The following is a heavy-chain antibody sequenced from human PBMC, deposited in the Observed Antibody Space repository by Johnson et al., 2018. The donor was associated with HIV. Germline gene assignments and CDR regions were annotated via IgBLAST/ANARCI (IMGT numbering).Heavy chain of an antibody. J-gene: IGHJ3*02. CDR1: GFTVSSNY. CDR3: ARDVAATMIVVGGAYDAFDI. Sequence: VQLVESGGGLVQPGGSLRLSCAASGFTVSSNYMSWVRQAPGKGLAWVSVIYSGGSTYYEDSVKGRFTISRDNSKNTLYLQMNSLRAEDTAVYYGARDVAATMIVVGGAYDAFDIWGQWTMVTVSS. CDR2: IYSGGST. D-gene: IGHD3-22*01. V-gene: IGHV3-66*01.